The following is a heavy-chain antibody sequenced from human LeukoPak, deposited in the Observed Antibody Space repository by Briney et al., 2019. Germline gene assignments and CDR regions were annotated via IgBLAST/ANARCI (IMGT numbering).Heavy chain of an antibody. CDR2: IRYDGSNK. J-gene: IGHJ4*02. CDR3: AKSPYYYDSSGYYESSDY. CDR1: RFTFGDFA. Sequence: GGSLRLSCAASRFTFGDFAMHWVRQAPGKGLEWVAFIRYDGSNKYYADSVKGRFTISRDNSKNTLYLQMNSLRAEDTAVYYCAKSPYYYDSSGYYESSDYWGQGTLVTVSS. V-gene: IGHV3-30*02. D-gene: IGHD3-22*01.